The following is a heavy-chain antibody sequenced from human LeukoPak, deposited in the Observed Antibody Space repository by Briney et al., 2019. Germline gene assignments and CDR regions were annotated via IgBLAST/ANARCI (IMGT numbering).Heavy chain of an antibody. V-gene: IGHV1-18*01. CDR3: ARGGPAPHRITLIVVASSTDAFDI. Sequence: ASVKVSCKASGYTFTSYGISWVRQAPGQGLEWMGWISAYNGDTSCAQKLQGRVTMTTDTSTSTAYMELRSLRSDDTAVYYCARGGPAPHRITLIVVASSTDAFDIWGQGTMVTVSS. D-gene: IGHD3-22*01. CDR1: GYTFTSYG. CDR2: ISAYNGDT. J-gene: IGHJ3*02.